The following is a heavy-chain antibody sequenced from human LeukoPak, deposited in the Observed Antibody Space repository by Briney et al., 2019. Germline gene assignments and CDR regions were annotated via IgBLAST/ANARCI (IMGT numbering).Heavy chain of an antibody. CDR2: IYTSGST. CDR3: AREVNLRFLEWLIDY. J-gene: IGHJ4*02. V-gene: IGHV4-4*07. Sequence: SETLSLTCTASGGSISSYYWSLIRQPAGKGLEWIGRIYTSGSTNYNPALKSRVTMSVDTSKNQFSLKLSSVTAADTAVYYCAREVNLRFLEWLIDYWGQGTLVTVSS. CDR1: GGSISSYY. D-gene: IGHD3-3*01.